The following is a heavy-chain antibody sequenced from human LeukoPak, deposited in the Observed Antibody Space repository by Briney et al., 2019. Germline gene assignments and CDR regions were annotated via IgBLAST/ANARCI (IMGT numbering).Heavy chain of an antibody. CDR2: INHSGST. J-gene: IGHJ5*02. V-gene: IGHV4-34*01. Sequence: SETLSLTCAVYGGSFSGYYWSWIRQPPGKGLAWIGEINHSGSTNYNPSLKSRVTISVDTSKNQFSLKLSSVTAADTAVYYCARRSRQQLVRRWFDPWGQGTLVTVSS. CDR1: GGSFSGYY. D-gene: IGHD6-13*01. CDR3: ARRSRQQLVRRWFDP.